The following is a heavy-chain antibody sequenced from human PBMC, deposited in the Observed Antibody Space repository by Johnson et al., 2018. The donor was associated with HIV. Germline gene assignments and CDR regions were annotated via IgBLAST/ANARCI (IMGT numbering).Heavy chain of an antibody. CDR2: TWYDGSNK. D-gene: IGHD3-16*01. Sequence: QVQLVESGGGVVQPGRSLRLSCAASGFTFSSYGMHWVRQAPGKGLERVAVTWYDGSNKYYADSVQGRFTISRDNSKNTRYLQMNILRAEDTALYYCARQGGWAFDIWGQGTMVTVSS. CDR3: ARQGGWAFDI. CDR1: GFTFSSYG. J-gene: IGHJ3*02. V-gene: IGHV3-33*01.